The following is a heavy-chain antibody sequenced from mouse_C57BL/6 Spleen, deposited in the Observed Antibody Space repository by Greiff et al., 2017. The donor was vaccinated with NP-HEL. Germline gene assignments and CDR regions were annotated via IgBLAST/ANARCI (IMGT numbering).Heavy chain of an antibody. CDR3: AKITTVGDYYAMDY. CDR2: IYPRSGNT. Sequence: QVQLQQSGAELARPGASVKLSCKASGYTFTSYGISWVKQRTGQGLEWIGEIYPRSGNTYYNEKFKGKATLTADKSSRTAYMELRSLTSEDSAVYFCAKITTVGDYYAMDYWGQGTSVTVSS. CDR1: GYTFTSYG. J-gene: IGHJ4*01. V-gene: IGHV1-81*01. D-gene: IGHD1-1*01.